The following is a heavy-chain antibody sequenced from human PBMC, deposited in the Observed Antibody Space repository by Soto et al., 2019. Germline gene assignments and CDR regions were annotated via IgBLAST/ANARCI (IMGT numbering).Heavy chain of an antibody. V-gene: IGHV1-2*02. D-gene: IGHD3-16*02. Sequence: YRRWAQQEKKKGLEWMGWINPNSGGTNYAQKFPGRVTMTRDTSISTAYMELSRLRSDDTAVYYFAIFLGWDSYRMDAFDIWGQGTIVSV. CDR2: INPNSGGT. CDR1: Y. J-gene: IGHJ3*02. CDR3: AIFLGWDSYRMDAFDI.